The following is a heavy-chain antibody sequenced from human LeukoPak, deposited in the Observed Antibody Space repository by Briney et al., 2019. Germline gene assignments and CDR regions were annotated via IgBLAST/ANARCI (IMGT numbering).Heavy chain of an antibody. CDR3: ARVLTKIVVGPAAMDY. CDR2: ISAYNGNT. D-gene: IGHD2-2*01. V-gene: IGHV1-18*01. Sequence: ASVKVSCKASGYTFTSYGISWVRQPPGQGLEGMGWISAYNGNTNYAQKLQGRVTMTTDTSTSTAYMQLRSLRSDGTAVYYCARVLTKIVVGPAAMDYWGQGTLVTVSS. J-gene: IGHJ4*02. CDR1: GYTFTSYG.